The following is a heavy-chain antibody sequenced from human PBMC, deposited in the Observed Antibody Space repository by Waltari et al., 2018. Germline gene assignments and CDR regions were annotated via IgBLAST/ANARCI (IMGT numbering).Heavy chain of an antibody. CDR1: GASMRGNYW. Sequence: QVQLQESGPGLVLPSGTLSLPCAVSGASMRGNYWWSWVRQSPGKGLEWIGQIHRSGKTNYNPSLESRVTVSMDTSNNQLSLKVTSATAADTAIYYCARDRGRGLYLDSWGQGTLVTVSP. J-gene: IGHJ4*02. D-gene: IGHD2-15*01. CDR2: IHRSGKT. CDR3: ARDRGRGLYLDS. V-gene: IGHV4-4*02.